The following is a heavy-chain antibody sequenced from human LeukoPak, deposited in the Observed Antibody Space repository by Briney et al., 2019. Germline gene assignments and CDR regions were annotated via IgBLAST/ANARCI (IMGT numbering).Heavy chain of an antibody. Sequence: PSGTLSLTCTVSGGSISSYYWSWIRQPPGKGLEWIGYIYYSGSTNYNPSLKSRVTISVDTSKNQFSLKLSSVTAADTAVYYCARGGYCGGDCYSAVEYFQHWGQGTLVTVSS. CDR3: ARGGYCGGDCYSAVEYFQH. CDR2: IYYSGST. CDR1: GGSISSYY. V-gene: IGHV4-59*01. D-gene: IGHD2-21*01. J-gene: IGHJ1*01.